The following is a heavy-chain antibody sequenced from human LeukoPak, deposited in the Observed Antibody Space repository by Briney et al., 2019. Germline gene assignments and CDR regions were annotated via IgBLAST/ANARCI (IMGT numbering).Heavy chain of an antibody. D-gene: IGHD3-22*01. CDR1: GGSISSGSYY. CDR2: IYTSGST. J-gene: IGHJ5*02. Sequence: SETLSLTCTVSGGSISSGSYYWSWIRQPAGKGLEWIGRIYTSGSTDYNPSLKSRVTMSVDTSKNQFSLQLSPVTAADTAVYYCARDSSGYYWFDPWGQGTLVTVSS. CDR3: ARDSSGYYWFDP. V-gene: IGHV4-61*02.